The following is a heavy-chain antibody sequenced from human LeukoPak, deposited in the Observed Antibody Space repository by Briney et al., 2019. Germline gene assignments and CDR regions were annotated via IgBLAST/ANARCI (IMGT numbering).Heavy chain of an antibody. V-gene: IGHV3-30*02. CDR1: VFTFSSYG. J-gene: IGHJ6*03. D-gene: IGHD6-19*01. Sequence: GGSLRLSCAASVFTFSSYGMHWVRQAPGKGLEWVAFIRYDGSNKYYADSVKGRFTISRDNSKNTLYLQMNSLRAEDTAVYYCAKAGMAGTGYYYMDVWGKGTTVTVSS. CDR3: AKAGMAGTGYYYMDV. CDR2: IRYDGSNK.